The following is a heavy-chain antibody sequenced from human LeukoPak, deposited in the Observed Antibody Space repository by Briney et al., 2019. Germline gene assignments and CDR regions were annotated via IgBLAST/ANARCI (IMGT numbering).Heavy chain of an antibody. CDR1: GFTFSSYA. J-gene: IGHJ4*02. V-gene: IGHV3-30-3*01. Sequence: GRSLRLSCAASGFTFSSYAMHWVRQAPGKGLEWVAVISYDGSNKYYADSVKGRFTISRDNSKNTLYLQMNSLRAEDTAVYYCAKDHGWRVAAAPYYFDYWGQGTLVTVSS. D-gene: IGHD6-13*01. CDR3: AKDHGWRVAAAPYYFDY. CDR2: ISYDGSNK.